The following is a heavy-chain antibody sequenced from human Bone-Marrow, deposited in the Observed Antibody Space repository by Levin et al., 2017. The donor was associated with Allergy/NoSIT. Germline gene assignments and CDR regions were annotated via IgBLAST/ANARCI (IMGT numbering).Heavy chain of an antibody. CDR1: GFIFSNYA. V-gene: IGHV3-23*01. D-gene: IGHD6-13*01. J-gene: IGHJ5*02. Sequence: GASVKVSCAASGFIFSNYAMSWVRQAPGKGLEWVSGISGSGGSTFYADSVKGRLTISRDNSKNTLYLQMNSLRAEDAAVYYCAKHIATTVTNWFDPWGQGTLVTVSS. CDR3: AKHIATTVTNWFDP. CDR2: ISGSGGST.